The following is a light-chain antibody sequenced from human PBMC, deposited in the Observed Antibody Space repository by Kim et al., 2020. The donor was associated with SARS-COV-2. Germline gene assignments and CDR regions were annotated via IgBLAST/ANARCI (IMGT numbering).Light chain of an antibody. V-gene: IGLV1-40*01. CDR3: QTHDSSLSGWV. CDR1: SSNIGAGYD. J-gene: IGLJ3*02. CDR2: ANT. Sequence: QSVLTQPPSVSGAPGQRVTISCTGSSSNIGAGYDVHWYQQLPGTSPKLLMYANTNRPSGVPDRFSGSKSGTSASLAITGLQPEDEADYYCQTHDSSLSGWVFGGGTKLTVL.